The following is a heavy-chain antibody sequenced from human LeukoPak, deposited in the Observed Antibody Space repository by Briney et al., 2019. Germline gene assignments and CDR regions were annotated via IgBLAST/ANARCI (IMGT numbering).Heavy chain of an antibody. Sequence: SSETLSLTCTVSGVSLIPYYWSWIRQPPGKGLEWIGYIYHSGTTNYSPPLKGRATLSVDTSKNQISLRLSSVTAADTAVYFCARVDSGTYYMPFDYWGQGSLVTVSS. J-gene: IGHJ4*02. D-gene: IGHD1-26*01. CDR3: ARVDSGTYYMPFDY. CDR2: IYHSGTT. V-gene: IGHV4-59*01. CDR1: GVSLIPYY.